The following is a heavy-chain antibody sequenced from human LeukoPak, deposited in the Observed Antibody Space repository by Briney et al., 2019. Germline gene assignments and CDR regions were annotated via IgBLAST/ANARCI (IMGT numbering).Heavy chain of an antibody. Sequence: SETLSLTCTVSGGSLSSSSYYWGWIRQPPGKGLEWIGFIYYSGSTNYNPSLKSRVPISVDSSKNQFSLRPSSVTAADTAVYYCARQTWIQLGHGYYFDHWGQGTLVTVSS. CDR3: ARQTWIQLGHGYYFDH. V-gene: IGHV4-39*01. J-gene: IGHJ4*02. CDR2: IYYSGST. D-gene: IGHD5-18*01. CDR1: GGSLSSSSYY.